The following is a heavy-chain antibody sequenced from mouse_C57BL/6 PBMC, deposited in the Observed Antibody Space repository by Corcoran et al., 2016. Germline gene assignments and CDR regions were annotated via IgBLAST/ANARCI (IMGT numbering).Heavy chain of an antibody. CDR3: AREDSNFYAMDY. V-gene: IGHV1-81*01. J-gene: IGHJ4*01. Sequence: QVQLQQSGAELGRPGASVKLSCKDSGYTFTSYGISWVKQRTGQGLEWIGEIYPRSGNTYYNEKFNGKATLTADKSSSTAYMELRSLTSEDSAVYFCAREDSNFYAMDYWGQGTSVTVSS. CDR1: GYTFTSYG. CDR2: IYPRSGNT. D-gene: IGHD2-5*01.